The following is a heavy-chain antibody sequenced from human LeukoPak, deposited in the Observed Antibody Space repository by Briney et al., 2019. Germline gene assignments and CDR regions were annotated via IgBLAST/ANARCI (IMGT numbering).Heavy chain of an antibody. CDR3: VRVNGMDV. V-gene: IGHV3-23*01. CDR2: ISGSGGTT. J-gene: IGHJ6*02. Sequence: GGSLRLSCAASGFTFGSYGMGWVRQAPGKGLEWVSTISGSGGTTYYADSVEGRFTISRGNSNNTLYLQMNSLRAEDTAVYYCVRVNGMDVWGQGTTVTVSS. CDR1: GFTFGSYG.